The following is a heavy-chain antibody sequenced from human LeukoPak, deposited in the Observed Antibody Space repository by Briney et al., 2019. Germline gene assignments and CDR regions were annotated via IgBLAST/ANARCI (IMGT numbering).Heavy chain of an antibody. CDR3: ARGGPIAGSYHYDLGY. V-gene: IGHV4-39*07. Sequence: SETLSLTCTVSGGSISSSSYYWGWIRQPPGKGLEWIGSIYYSGSTYYNPSLKSRVTISVDTSKNQFSLKLSSVTAADTAVYYCARGGPIAGSYHYDLGYWGQGTLVTVSS. CDR1: GGSISSSSYY. D-gene: IGHD1-26*01. CDR2: IYYSGST. J-gene: IGHJ4*02.